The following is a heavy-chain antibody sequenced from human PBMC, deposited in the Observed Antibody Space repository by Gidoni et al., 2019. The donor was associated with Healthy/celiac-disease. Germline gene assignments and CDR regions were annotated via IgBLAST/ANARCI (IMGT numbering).Heavy chain of an antibody. Sequence: QVKLQQWVAGLLKPSETLSLTGAVYGGSFSGYYWSWIRPPPGQGLEWIGEINHSGSTTYNPSLKSRVTISVDTSKNQFSLKLSSVTAADTAVYYCARFGSLGPSHYYGMDVWGQGTTVTVSS. D-gene: IGHD3-3*01. CDR3: ARFGSLGPSHYYGMDV. V-gene: IGHV4-34*01. CDR1: GGSFSGYY. CDR2: INHSGST. J-gene: IGHJ6*02.